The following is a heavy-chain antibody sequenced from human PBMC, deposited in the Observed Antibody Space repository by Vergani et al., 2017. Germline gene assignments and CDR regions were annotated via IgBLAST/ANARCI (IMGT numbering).Heavy chain of an antibody. CDR2: LNPHGGEE. CDR3: VRGGLATIYNWFDP. D-gene: IGHD5-24*01. Sequence: VELLESGGGLIQPGKSLRLSCAASGFTFNLYWMGWVRQAPGKGLEWVASLNPHGGEENYVDSVRGRFTISRDNANRSISLHMSRLRVEDTAVYFCVRGGLATIYNWFDPWGQGTLVTVSS. CDR1: GFTFNLYW. J-gene: IGHJ5*02. V-gene: IGHV3-7*01.